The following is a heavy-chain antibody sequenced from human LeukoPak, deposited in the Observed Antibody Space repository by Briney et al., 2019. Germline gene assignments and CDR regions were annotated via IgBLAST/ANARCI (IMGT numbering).Heavy chain of an antibody. CDR3: ARASYARVFDY. CDR1: GGSFSGYY. Sequence: SETLSLTCAVYGGSFSGYYWSWIRQPPGKGLEWIGEINHSGSTNYNPSLKSRVTISVDRSKNQFSLKLSSVTAADTAVYYCARASYARVFDYWGQGTLVTVSS. V-gene: IGHV4-34*01. J-gene: IGHJ4*02. CDR2: INHSGST. D-gene: IGHD4-17*01.